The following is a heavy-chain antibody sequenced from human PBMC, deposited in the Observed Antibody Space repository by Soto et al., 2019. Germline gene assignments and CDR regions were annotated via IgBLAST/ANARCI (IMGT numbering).Heavy chain of an antibody. CDR2: ISTYNGDT. CDR1: GYTFTTSG. CDR3: ARQGSRPYYYYGLDV. J-gene: IGHJ6*02. D-gene: IGHD1-26*01. V-gene: IGHV1-18*01. Sequence: QVQLVQSGPEVKKPGASVKVSCEASGYTFTTSGISWVRQAPGQGLEWMGWISTYNGDTNSAQKFQGRVTMTADTSTGTATMELMRLKSDDTAVYYCARQGSRPYYYYGLDVWGQGTTVTVAS.